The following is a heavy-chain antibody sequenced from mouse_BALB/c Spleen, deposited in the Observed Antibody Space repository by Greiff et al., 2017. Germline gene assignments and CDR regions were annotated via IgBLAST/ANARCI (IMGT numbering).Heavy chain of an antibody. V-gene: IGHV1-67*01. J-gene: IGHJ4*01. CDR1: SYTFTDYA. CDR3: ARGRELGRGAMDY. CDR2: ISTYYGNT. Sequence: LQESGPELVRPGVSVKISCKGSSYTFTDYAMHWVKQSHAKSLEWIGVISTYYGNTNYNQKFKGKATMTVDKSSSTAYMELARLTSEDSAVYYCARGRELGRGAMDYWGQGTSVTVSS. D-gene: IGHD4-1*01.